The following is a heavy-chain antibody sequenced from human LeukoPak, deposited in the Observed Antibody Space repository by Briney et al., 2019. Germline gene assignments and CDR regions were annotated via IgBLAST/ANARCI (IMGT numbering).Heavy chain of an antibody. Sequence: GGSLRLSCAASGFTFSSYAMSWVRQAPGEGLEWVSGISHSGGSTYYTDSVKGRFTISRDNAKNTLFLQMNTLRAEDTALYYCAKVSTDTAIPVFDYWGQGTLVTVSS. V-gene: IGHV3-23*01. CDR2: ISHSGGST. CDR1: GFTFSSYA. D-gene: IGHD5-18*01. J-gene: IGHJ4*02. CDR3: AKVSTDTAIPVFDY.